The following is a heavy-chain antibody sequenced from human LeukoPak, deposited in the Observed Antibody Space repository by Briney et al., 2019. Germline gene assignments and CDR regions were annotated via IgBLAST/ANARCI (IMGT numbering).Heavy chain of an antibody. CDR2: ISGSASST. D-gene: IGHD3-10*02. CDR1: GFTFSNYA. J-gene: IGHJ6*04. V-gene: IGHV3-23*01. Sequence: GSLRLSCAASGFTFSNYAMSWVRQAPGKGLEWVSAISGSASSTYYADSVKGRFTISRDNAKNSLYLQMNSLRAEDTAVYYCAELGITMIGGVWGKGTTVTISS. CDR3: AELGITMIGGV.